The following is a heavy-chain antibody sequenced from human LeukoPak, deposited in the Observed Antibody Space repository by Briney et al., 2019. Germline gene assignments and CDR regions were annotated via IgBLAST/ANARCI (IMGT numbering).Heavy chain of an antibody. J-gene: IGHJ5*02. V-gene: IGHV3-21*01. CDR3: ASLTGTGWFDP. CDR1: GFTFSSYS. D-gene: IGHD1/OR15-1a*01. CDR2: ISSSSSYI. Sequence: GGSLRLSCAASGFTFSSYSMNWVRQAPGKGLEGASSISSSSSYIYYADPVKARLTNCRDNAKNSLYLQMNSLRAEDTAVYYCASLTGTGWFDPWGQGTLVTVSS.